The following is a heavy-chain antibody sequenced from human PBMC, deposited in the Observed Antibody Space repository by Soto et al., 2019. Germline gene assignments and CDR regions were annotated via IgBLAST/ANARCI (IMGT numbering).Heavy chain of an antibody. CDR3: AHSLITNWGSRGAFDY. CDR1: GFSLSTSGVG. D-gene: IGHD7-27*01. J-gene: IGHJ4*02. CDR2: LYWDDDK. Sequence: QITLKESGPTLVKPTQTLTLTCTFSGFSLSTSGVGVGWIRQPPGKALEWLALLYWDDDKRYSPSLKIRLTITQDTSKNQVVLTMTTMDPVDTATYYCAHSLITNWGSRGAFDYWGQGTLVTVSS. V-gene: IGHV2-5*02.